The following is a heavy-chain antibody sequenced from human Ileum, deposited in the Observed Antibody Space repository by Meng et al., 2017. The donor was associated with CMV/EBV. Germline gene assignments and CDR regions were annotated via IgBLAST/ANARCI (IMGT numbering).Heavy chain of an antibody. V-gene: IGHV3-30*02. Sequence: GGPLRLSCAASGFTFSGFGMHWVRQAPGKGLEWVAFVRYDGNKEYYAESVKGRFTISRDNSKNTVYLQMGSLRGGDTGVYYCAKHGDYSNAYFDSWGQGTLVTVSS. CDR1: GFTFSGFG. J-gene: IGHJ4*02. CDR3: AKHGDYSNAYFDS. D-gene: IGHD4-11*01. CDR2: VRYDGNKE.